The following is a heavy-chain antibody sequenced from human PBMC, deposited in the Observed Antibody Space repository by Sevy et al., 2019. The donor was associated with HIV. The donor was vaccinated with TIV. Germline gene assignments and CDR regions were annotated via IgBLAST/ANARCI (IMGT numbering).Heavy chain of an antibody. J-gene: IGHJ4*02. CDR3: ANGDYYFDY. Sequence: GGSLRLSCAASGFTFRTYGMQWVRQAPGKGLEWVAFIRYDGNNKYYTDSVKGRFTISRDNSKNTLYLHMNSLGAEETAVYYCANGDYYFDYWGQGTLVTVSS. CDR1: GFTFRTYG. D-gene: IGHD2-21*02. CDR2: IRYDGNNK. V-gene: IGHV3-30*02.